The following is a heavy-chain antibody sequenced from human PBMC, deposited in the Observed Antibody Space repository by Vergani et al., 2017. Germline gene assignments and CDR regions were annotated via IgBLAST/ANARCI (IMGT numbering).Heavy chain of an antibody. CDR3: ARRQARGGESDYYYYGMDV. CDR2: IIPIFVTA. Sequence: QVQLVQSGAEVKKPGSSVKVSCKASGGTFSSYAISWVRQAPGQGLEWMGGIIPIFVTANYAQKFQGRVTITADESTSTAYRELSSLRSEDTAVYYCARRQARGGESDYYYYGMDVWGQGTTVTVSS. V-gene: IGHV1-69*01. D-gene: IGHD3-16*01. J-gene: IGHJ6*02. CDR1: GGTFSSYA.